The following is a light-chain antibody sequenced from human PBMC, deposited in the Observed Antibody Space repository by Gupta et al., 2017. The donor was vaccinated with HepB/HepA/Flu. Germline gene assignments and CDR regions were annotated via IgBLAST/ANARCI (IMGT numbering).Light chain of an antibody. J-gene: IGKJ4*01. V-gene: IGKV2D-29*01. CDR1: QSLLQSSGETY. Sequence: DIVMTQTPLSLSVTPGQPASISCKSSQSLLQSSGETYLYWFLQKPGQPPQLLIHEISKRFSGVPERFSGSGSGTDFTLKISRVETEDVGVYYCMQSVQPPLTFGGGTKVEIK. CDR3: MQSVQPPLT. CDR2: EIS.